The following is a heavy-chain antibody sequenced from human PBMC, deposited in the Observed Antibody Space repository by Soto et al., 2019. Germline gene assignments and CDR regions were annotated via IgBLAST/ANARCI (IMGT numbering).Heavy chain of an antibody. CDR3: ARGYYDSNGQSNTFDI. Sequence: SETLSLTCTVSGASISSSYWSWIRQSPGKGLEWIGYVYYSGSTKYNPSLKSRVTISVDTSKNQFSLKLSSVTAADMAVYYCARGYYDSNGQSNTFDIWGQGTMVT. CDR2: VYYSGST. V-gene: IGHV4-59*01. D-gene: IGHD3-22*01. J-gene: IGHJ3*02. CDR1: GASISSSY.